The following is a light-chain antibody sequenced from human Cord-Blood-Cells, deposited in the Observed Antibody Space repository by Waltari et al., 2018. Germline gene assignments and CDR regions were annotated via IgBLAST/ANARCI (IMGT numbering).Light chain of an antibody. V-gene: IGKV1-39*01. Sequence: DIQMTQSPSSLSASVGDRVTITCRASQSISSYLNLYQQKPGKTPKLLIYAASSLQSGVPSMFSGSGSGTDFTLTSSSLQPEDFATYYCQQSYSTPYTFGQGTKLEIK. CDR2: AAS. J-gene: IGKJ2*01. CDR1: QSISSY. CDR3: QQSYSTPYT.